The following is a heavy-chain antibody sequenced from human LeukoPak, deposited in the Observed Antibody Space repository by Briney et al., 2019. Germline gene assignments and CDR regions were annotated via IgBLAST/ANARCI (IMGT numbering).Heavy chain of an antibody. J-gene: IGHJ4*02. CDR3: ANLGVGATYDY. Sequence: GESLRLSCAASGFTFSSYAMSWVRQAPGKGLELVSAISGSGGSTYYADSVKGRFTISRDNSKNTLYLQMNSLRAEDTAVYYCANLGVGATYDYWGQGTLVTVSS. CDR1: GFTFSSYA. D-gene: IGHD1-26*01. CDR2: ISGSGGST. V-gene: IGHV3-23*01.